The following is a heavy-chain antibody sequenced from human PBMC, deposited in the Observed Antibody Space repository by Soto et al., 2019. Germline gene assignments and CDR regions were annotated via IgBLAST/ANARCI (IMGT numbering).Heavy chain of an antibody. J-gene: IGHJ4*02. CDR2: TYYRSKWKY. CDR1: GDSVSSDSAA. Sequence: SQTLSLTCVISGDSVSSDSAAWNWIRQSPSRGLEWLGRTYYRSKWKYDYSVSVKSRITINPDTSKNQFSLQLKSVTPEDTAVYYCARDCHYGGYVPYDFWGQGSLVTVSS. V-gene: IGHV6-1*01. CDR3: ARDCHYGGYVPYDF. D-gene: IGHD4-17*01.